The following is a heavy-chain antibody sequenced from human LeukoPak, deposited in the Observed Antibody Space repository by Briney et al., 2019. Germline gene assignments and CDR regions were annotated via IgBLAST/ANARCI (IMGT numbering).Heavy chain of an antibody. V-gene: IGHV3-30-3*01. J-gene: IGHJ4*02. CDR2: MSSGGVSQ. Sequence: GRSLRLSCVVSGFTFSSFAMHWVRQAPGKGLEWVVVMSSGGVSQQYADSVKGRFTISRDNSRDTLYLQMNSLKIEDTAVYYCARDVAPKGFDYWGQGTLVTVSS. CDR1: GFTFSSFA. CDR3: ARDVAPKGFDY. D-gene: IGHD2-21*01.